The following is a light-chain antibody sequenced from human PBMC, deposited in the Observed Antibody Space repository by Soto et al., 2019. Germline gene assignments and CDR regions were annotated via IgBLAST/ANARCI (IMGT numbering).Light chain of an antibody. V-gene: IGKV3-20*01. J-gene: IGKJ1*01. Sequence: EIVLTQSPGTLSLSPGERATLSCRASQSVSSSSLAWYQQRRGQAPRLLIHGASSRATGIPDRFSGSGSGTDVTLTISRLEPEDFEVYYCQQYGSSPRTCGQGTKVDIK. CDR3: QQYGSSPRT. CDR1: QSVSSSS. CDR2: GAS.